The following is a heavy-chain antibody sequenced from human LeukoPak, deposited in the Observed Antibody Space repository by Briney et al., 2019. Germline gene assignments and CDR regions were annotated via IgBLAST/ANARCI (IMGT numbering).Heavy chain of an antibody. J-gene: IGHJ4*02. Sequence: GASVKVSCKDSGYTFTGYYMHWVRQAPGQGLEWMGWINPNSGGTNYAQKFQGRVTMTRDTSISTAYMELSRLRSDDTAVYYCARVRAITGTTPVGYWGQGTLVTVSS. CDR2: INPNSGGT. CDR3: ARVRAITGTTPVGY. V-gene: IGHV1-2*02. D-gene: IGHD1-7*01. CDR1: GYTFTGYY.